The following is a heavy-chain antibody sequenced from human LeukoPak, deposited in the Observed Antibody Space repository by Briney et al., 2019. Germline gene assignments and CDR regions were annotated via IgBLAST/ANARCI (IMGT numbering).Heavy chain of an antibody. Sequence: PSETLSLTCAVYGGSFSGYYWSWIRQPPGKGLEWIGEINHSGSTNYNPSLKSRVTISVDTSKNQFSLKLSSVTAADTAVYYCAIEVPGWGDYWGQGTLVTVSS. D-gene: IGHD2-2*01. J-gene: IGHJ4*02. CDR1: GGSFSGYY. CDR2: INHSGST. CDR3: AIEVPGWGDY. V-gene: IGHV4-34*01.